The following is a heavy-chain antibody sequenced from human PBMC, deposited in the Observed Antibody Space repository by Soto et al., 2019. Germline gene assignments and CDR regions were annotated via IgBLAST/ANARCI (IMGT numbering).Heavy chain of an antibody. D-gene: IGHD6-19*01. V-gene: IGHV3-21*01. CDR1: GFTFSSYS. J-gene: IGHJ4*02. Sequence: PGGSLRLSCAASGFTFSSYSMNWVRQAPGKGLEWVSSISSSSSYIYYADSVKGRFTISRDNAKNSLYLQMNSLRAEDTAVYYCARDLAVASKDFDYWGQGTLVTVSS. CDR2: ISSSSSYI. CDR3: ARDLAVASKDFDY.